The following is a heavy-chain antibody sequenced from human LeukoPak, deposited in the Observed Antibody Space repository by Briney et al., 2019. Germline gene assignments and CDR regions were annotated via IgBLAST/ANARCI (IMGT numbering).Heavy chain of an antibody. Sequence: SVKVSCKASGGTFSSYAISWVRQALGQGLEWMGGIIPIFGTANYAQKFQGRVTITADESTSTAYMELSSLRSEDTAVYYCARETYYGSGSYSPIGVYFDYWGQGTLDTVSS. CDR1: GGTFSSYA. D-gene: IGHD3-10*01. J-gene: IGHJ4*02. V-gene: IGHV1-69*13. CDR2: IIPIFGTA. CDR3: ARETYYGSGSYSPIGVYFDY.